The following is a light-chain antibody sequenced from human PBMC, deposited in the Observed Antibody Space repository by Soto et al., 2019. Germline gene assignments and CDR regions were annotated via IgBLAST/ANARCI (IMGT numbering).Light chain of an antibody. V-gene: IGLV1-44*01. Sequence: QSVLTQPPSASGTPGQRVTISCSGSRSNIGTNTVTWYQQLPGTAPKLLIYSDNQRPSGVPDRFSGSKSGTSASLAISALQSDDEAAYYYAAWDVRVVVFGGGTQLTVL. J-gene: IGLJ7*01. CDR2: SDN. CDR3: AAWDVRVVV. CDR1: RSNIGTNT.